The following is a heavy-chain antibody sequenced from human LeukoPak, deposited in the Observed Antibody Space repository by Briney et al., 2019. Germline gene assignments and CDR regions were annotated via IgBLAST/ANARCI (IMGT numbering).Heavy chain of an antibody. V-gene: IGHV1-2*06. D-gene: IGHD5-18*01. CDR2: INPNSGGT. J-gene: IGHJ4*02. CDR3: ARAFRGYSYGHFDY. CDR1: GYTFTGSY. Sequence: ASVKVSCKASGYTFTGSYMHWVRQAPGQGLEWMGRINPNSGGTNYAQKFQGRVTMTRDTSISTAYMELSRLRSDDTAVYYCARAFRGYSYGHFDYWGQGILVTVSS.